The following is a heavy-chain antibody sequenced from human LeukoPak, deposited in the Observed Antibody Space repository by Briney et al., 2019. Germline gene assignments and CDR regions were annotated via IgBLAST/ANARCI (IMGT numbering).Heavy chain of an antibody. D-gene: IGHD3-22*01. CDR2: IIPILGIA. Sequence: EASVKVSCKASGGTFSSYAISWVRQAPGQGLEWMGRIIPILGIANYAQKFQGRVTITADKSTSTAYMELSSLRSEDTAVYYCARGGLYYYDSSGYYPGSSRVDYWGQGTLVTVSS. V-gene: IGHV1-69*04. J-gene: IGHJ4*02. CDR3: ARGGLYYYDSSGYYPGSSRVDY. CDR1: GGTFSSYA.